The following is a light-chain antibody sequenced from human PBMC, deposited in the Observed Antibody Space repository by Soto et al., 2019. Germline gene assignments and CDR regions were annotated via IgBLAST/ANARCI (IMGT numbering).Light chain of an antibody. V-gene: IGKV1-33*01. Sequence: IQMTQSPSSLSASVGDRVTITCQASQDIAKNLNWYQQKPGKAPKLLIYDASSLQTGVPSRFSGSGSATHFTFTISSLQSEDIATYYCQQHDNLLPITFGQGTRLEIK. J-gene: IGKJ5*01. CDR1: QDIAKN. CDR3: QQHDNLLPIT. CDR2: DAS.